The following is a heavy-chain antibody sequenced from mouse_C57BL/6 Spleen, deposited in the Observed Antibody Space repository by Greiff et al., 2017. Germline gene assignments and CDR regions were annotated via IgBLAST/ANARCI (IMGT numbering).Heavy chain of an antibody. CDR2: IDPSDSET. D-gene: IGHD1-1*01. J-gene: IGHJ4*01. CDR3: ARGGSSPYAMDY. CDR1: GYTFTSYW. V-gene: IGHV1-52*01. Sequence: QVQLQQPGAELVRPGSSVKLSCKASGYTFTSYWMHWVKQRPIQGLEWIGNIDPSDSETHYNQKFKDKATLTVDKSSSTAYMQLSSLTSEDSAVYYCARGGSSPYAMDYWGQGTSGTVSS.